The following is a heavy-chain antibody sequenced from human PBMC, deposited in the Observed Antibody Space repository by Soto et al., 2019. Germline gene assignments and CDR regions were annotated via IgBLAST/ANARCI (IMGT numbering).Heavy chain of an antibody. J-gene: IGHJ4*02. D-gene: IGHD6-19*01. CDR2: IYYSGST. CDR3: ARLRAERGIAVAAPGG. V-gene: IGHV4-39*01. CDR1: GGSISSSSYY. Sequence: SETLSLTCTVSGGSISSSSYYWGWIRQPPGKGLEWIGSIYYSGSTYYNPSLKSRVTISVDTSKNQFSLKLSSVTAADTAAYYCARLRAERGIAVAAPGGWGQGTLVTVSS.